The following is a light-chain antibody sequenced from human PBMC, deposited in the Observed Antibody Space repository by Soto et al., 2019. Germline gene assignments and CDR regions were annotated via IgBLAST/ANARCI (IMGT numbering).Light chain of an antibody. CDR1: SSDVGSYNL. CDR2: EGN. V-gene: IGLV2-14*02. J-gene: IGLJ1*01. Sequence: QSVLTQPASVSGSPGQSITISCTGTSSDVGSYNLVSWYQQHPGKAPKLMIYEGNKRPSGVSNRFSGSKSGNTASLTISGLQAEDEADYYCSSYTSSSTPFVFGTGTKLTVL. CDR3: SSYTSSSTPFV.